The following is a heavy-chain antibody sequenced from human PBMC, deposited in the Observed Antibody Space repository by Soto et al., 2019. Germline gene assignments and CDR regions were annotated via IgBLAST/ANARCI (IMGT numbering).Heavy chain of an antibody. CDR3: ARGGKQQLVRSQYFDL. Sequence: TSETLSLTCTVSGGSISSYYWSWIRQPPGKGLEWIGEIDHSGGTNYNPSLKSRVTISVDTSKNQFSLKLSSVTAADTAVYFCARGGKQQLVRSQYFDLWGRGTPVTVSS. CDR1: GGSISSYY. J-gene: IGHJ2*01. D-gene: IGHD6-13*01. CDR2: IDHSGGT. V-gene: IGHV4-34*01.